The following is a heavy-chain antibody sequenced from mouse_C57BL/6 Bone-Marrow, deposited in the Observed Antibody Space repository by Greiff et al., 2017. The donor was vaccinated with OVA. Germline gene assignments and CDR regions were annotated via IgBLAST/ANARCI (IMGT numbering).Heavy chain of an antibody. Sequence: EVMLVESGGGLVKPGGSLKLSCAASGFTFSSYAMSWVRQTPAKRLVGVATISGGGSYTYYPDNVKGRFTISRDNAKNNLYLQMSHLKTEDTAMYYCASDYPTMGDYWGQGTSVTVAS. CDR3: ASDYPTMGDY. CDR2: ISGGGSYT. CDR1: GFTFSSYA. J-gene: IGHJ4*01. D-gene: IGHD2-10*01. V-gene: IGHV5-4*03.